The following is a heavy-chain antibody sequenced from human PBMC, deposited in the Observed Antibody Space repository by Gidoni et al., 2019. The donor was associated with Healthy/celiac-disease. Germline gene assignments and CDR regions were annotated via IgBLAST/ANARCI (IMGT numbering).Heavy chain of an antibody. J-gene: IGHJ4*02. D-gene: IGHD3-22*01. Sequence: EVQLVESGGGLVQPGGSLRLSCAASGSTFRSYAMHWVRHAPGKGLEYVSAVSSNVGSTSYANSVKGRFTISRDNSKNTLYLQMGSLRAEDMAVYYCARESWAYSGNYYVGTEGFDYWGQGTLVTVSS. V-gene: IGHV3-64*01. CDR3: ARESWAYSGNYYVGTEGFDY. CDR1: GSTFRSYA. CDR2: VSSNVGST.